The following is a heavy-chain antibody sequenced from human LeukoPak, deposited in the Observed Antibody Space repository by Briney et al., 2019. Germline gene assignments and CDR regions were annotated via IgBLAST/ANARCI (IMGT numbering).Heavy chain of an antibody. J-gene: IGHJ4*02. Sequence: SETLSLTCTVSGGSISGYYWTWIRQPPGKGLEWIGDINHTGSTNYNPSLKSRVTISVDTSKNQFSLKLRSVTAADMAVYYCARGRWDYYGSGTYGYWGQGTLVTVSS. CDR1: GGSISGYY. D-gene: IGHD3-10*01. CDR3: ARGRWDYYGSGTYGY. CDR2: INHTGST. V-gene: IGHV4-34*01.